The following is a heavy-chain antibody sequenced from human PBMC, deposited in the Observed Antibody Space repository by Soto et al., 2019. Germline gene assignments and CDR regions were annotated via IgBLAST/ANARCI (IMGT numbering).Heavy chain of an antibody. V-gene: IGHV4-31*03. CDR2: IYYSGST. CDR3: ARDFIADRQAGGGYYYYGMDV. J-gene: IGHJ6*02. CDR1: GGSISSGGYY. Sequence: PSETLSLTCTVSGGSISSGGYYWSWIRQHPGKGLEWIGYIYYSGSTYYNPSLKSRVTISVDTSKNQFSLKLSSVTAADTAVYYCARDFIADRQAGGGYYYYGMDVWGQGTTVTVSS. D-gene: IGHD6-6*01.